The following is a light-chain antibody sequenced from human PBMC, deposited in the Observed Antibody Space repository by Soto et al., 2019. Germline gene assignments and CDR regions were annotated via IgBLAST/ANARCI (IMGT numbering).Light chain of an antibody. CDR1: QSLYGN. V-gene: IGKV3-15*01. CDR2: RAS. J-gene: IGKJ1*01. Sequence: EIVMTQSPATLSMSPGERATLSCRASQSLYGNLAWYQQKPGLAPRLLINRASTRATGIPARFRGNGSETEFTLTISSLQSEDFAVYYCQQYNNWPRTFGQGTKVDI. CDR3: QQYNNWPRT.